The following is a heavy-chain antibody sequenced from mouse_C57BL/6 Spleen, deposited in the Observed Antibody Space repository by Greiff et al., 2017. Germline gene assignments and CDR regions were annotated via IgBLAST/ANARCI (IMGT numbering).Heavy chain of an antibody. CDR2: ISSGGSYT. Sequence: VQLKESGGDLVKPGGSLKLSCAASGFTFSSYGMSWVRQTPDKRLEWVATISSGGSYTYYPDSVKGRFTTSRDNAKNTLYLQMSSLKSEDTAMYYCARRGSGGYLGDWGQGTTLTVSS. CDR3: ARRGSGGYLGD. V-gene: IGHV5-6*02. CDR1: GFTFSSYG. J-gene: IGHJ2*01.